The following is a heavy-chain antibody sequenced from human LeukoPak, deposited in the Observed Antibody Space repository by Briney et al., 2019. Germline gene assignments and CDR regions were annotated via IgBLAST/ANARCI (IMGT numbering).Heavy chain of an antibody. CDR2: ISNGGTNT. V-gene: IGHV3-23*01. CDR3: AKDFVYGSRFPRPLDY. J-gene: IGHJ4*02. CDR1: GFTFSNYG. Sequence: PGGTLRLSCAASGFTFSNYGMTWVRQAPGRGLEWVSGISNGGTNTYCTGSVKGRFTISRDNSRNTLYLQMNSLRADDTARYYCAKDFVYGSRFPRPLDYWGQGTLVTVSS. D-gene: IGHD3-3*01.